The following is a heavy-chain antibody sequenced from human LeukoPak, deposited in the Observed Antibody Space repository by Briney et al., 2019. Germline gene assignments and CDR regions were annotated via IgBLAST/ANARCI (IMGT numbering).Heavy chain of an antibody. D-gene: IGHD3-3*01. V-gene: IGHV1-2*02. CDR1: GYTFTGDY. CDR2: INPNSGGT. CDR3: ARGTIFGFDP. Sequence: GASVKVSCKASGYTFTGDYMHWLRQGPGQGLEWMGWINPNSGGTNCAQKFQGRVTMTRDTSITTAYMELSRLRSDDTAVYYCARGTIFGFDPWGQGTLVTVSS. J-gene: IGHJ5*02.